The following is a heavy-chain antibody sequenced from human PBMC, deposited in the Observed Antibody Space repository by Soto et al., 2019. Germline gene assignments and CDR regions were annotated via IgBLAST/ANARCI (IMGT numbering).Heavy chain of an antibody. J-gene: IGHJ4*02. Sequence: GGSLRLSCAASGFTVSSSHMRWVRKAPGKGLEWGSIIHSGGSTYYADSVKGRFTISRDISKNMLFLQMNSLRAEDTTIYYCAKKANSGPGSQYFDYWGQGTLVTASS. CDR1: GFTVSSSH. V-gene: IGHV3-53*01. CDR2: IHSGGST. D-gene: IGHD3-10*01. CDR3: AKKANSGPGSQYFDY.